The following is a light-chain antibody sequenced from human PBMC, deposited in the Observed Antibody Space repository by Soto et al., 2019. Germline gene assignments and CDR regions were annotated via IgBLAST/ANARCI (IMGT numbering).Light chain of an antibody. CDR2: LDSDGSH. CDR1: SGHSSYA. J-gene: IGLJ2*01. CDR3: QTWGTGIHVV. V-gene: IGLV4-69*01. Sequence: QPVLTQSPSASASLGASVKLTCTLSSGHSSYAIAWHQQQPEKGPRYLMKLDSDGSHTKGDAIPDRFSGSSSGAERYLTISGLQSEDEAVYYCQTWGTGIHVVFGGGTKLTVL.